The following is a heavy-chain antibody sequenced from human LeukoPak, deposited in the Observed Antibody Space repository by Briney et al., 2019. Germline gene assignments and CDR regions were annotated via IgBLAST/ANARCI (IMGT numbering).Heavy chain of an antibody. D-gene: IGHD2-15*01. CDR3: ARDLASESGFDY. CDR1: GGSISSYY. V-gene: IGHV4-59*01. Sequence: SETLSLTCTASGGSISSYYWSWIRQPPGKGLEWIGYIYYSGSTNYNPSLKSRVTISVDTSKNQFSLKLSSVTAADTAVYYCARDLASESGFDYWGQGTLVTVSS. J-gene: IGHJ4*02. CDR2: IYYSGST.